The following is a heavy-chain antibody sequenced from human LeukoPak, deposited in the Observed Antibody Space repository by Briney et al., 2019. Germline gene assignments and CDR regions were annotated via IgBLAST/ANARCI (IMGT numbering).Heavy chain of an antibody. CDR1: GFTFSSYA. CDR3: ARSEYCSAGSCYRLGDY. V-gene: IGHV3-33*01. D-gene: IGHD2-15*01. Sequence: GGSLRLSCAASGFTFSSYAMHWVRQAPGKGLEWVAVIWHDGSNKYYADSVKGRFTISRDNSKNTLYLQMDSLRAEDTAVYYWARSEYCSAGSCYRLGDYWGQGTLVTVSS. J-gene: IGHJ4*02. CDR2: IWHDGSNK.